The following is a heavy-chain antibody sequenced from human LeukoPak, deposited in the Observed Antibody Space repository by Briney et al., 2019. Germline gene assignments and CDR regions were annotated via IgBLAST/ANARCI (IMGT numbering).Heavy chain of an antibody. Sequence: GGSLRLSCAASGFTFSSSWMHWVRHAPGKGLVWVSRMNGDGSSTNYADSVKGRFTISRDNAKNTVYLQMNSLRVEDTAVYYCASPRSGGYFDYWGQGTLVTVSS. V-gene: IGHV3-74*01. CDR3: ASPRSGGYFDY. D-gene: IGHD3-10*01. CDR2: MNGDGSST. CDR1: GFTFSSSW. J-gene: IGHJ4*02.